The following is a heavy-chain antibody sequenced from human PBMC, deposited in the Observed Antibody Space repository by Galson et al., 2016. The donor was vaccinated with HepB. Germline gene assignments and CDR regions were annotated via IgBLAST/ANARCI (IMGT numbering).Heavy chain of an antibody. CDR1: GFAFSSYA. CDR3: AKEEGDYGDTYHFDY. D-gene: IGHD4-17*01. V-gene: IGHV3-23*01. Sequence: SLRLSCAAAGFAFSSYAMNWVRQAPGKGLEWVARISGSGASTYYADSVKGRFTISSDHSKSRLYLRMNSLRAEDTAVCYCAKEEGDYGDTYHFDYWGQGTLVTVSS. CDR2: ISGSGAST. J-gene: IGHJ4*02.